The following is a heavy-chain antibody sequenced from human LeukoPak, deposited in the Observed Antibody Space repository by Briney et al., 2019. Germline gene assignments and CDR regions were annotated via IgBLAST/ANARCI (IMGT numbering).Heavy chain of an antibody. CDR3: ARNGDSSSVVD. D-gene: IGHD4-17*01. CDR2: IYHSGNT. V-gene: IGHV4-4*02. Sequence: SGTLSLTCAVSGGSISSGNWWSWIRQTPGKGLEWIGEIYHSGNTVYNPPLKSGVTVSVDNSKNQFSLRLTSVTAADTAVYYCARNGDSSSVVDWGQGTLVTVSS. J-gene: IGHJ4*02. CDR1: GGSISSGNW.